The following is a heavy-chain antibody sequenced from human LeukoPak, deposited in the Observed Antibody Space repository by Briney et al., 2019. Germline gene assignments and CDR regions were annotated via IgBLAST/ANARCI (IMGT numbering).Heavy chain of an antibody. D-gene: IGHD3-10*01. Sequence: GESLKISCKGSGYSFSSYWIGWVRQMPGKGLEWMGIIYPGDSDTRYSLSFQGQVTISADKSISTAYLQWSSLKASDTAMYYCARDILWFGGPHGPHAFGIWGQGTMVTVSS. CDR2: IYPGDSDT. CDR3: ARDILWFGGPHGPHAFGI. CDR1: GYSFSSYW. J-gene: IGHJ3*02. V-gene: IGHV5-51*01.